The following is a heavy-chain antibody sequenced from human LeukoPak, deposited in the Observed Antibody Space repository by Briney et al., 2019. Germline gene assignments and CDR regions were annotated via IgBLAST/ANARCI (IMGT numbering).Heavy chain of an antibody. J-gene: IGHJ5*02. D-gene: IGHD3-10*01. CDR3: ARGSRGVISGDWFDP. Sequence: SETLYLTCTVSGGSISSYYRSWIRQPPGKGLEWIGYIYYSGSTNYKPSLKSRVTISVDTSKNQFSLKLSSVTAADTAVYYCARGSRGVISGDWFDPWGQGTLVTVSS. CDR1: GGSISSYY. CDR2: IYYSGST. V-gene: IGHV4-59*01.